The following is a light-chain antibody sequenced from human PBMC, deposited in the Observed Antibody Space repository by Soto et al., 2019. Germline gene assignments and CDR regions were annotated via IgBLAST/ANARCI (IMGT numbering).Light chain of an antibody. CDR3: SSYAGDNNLV. Sequence: QSVLTQTASVSGSPGQSITISCTGTSSDVGSYNLVSWYQQHPGKAPKLKIYECSKRPSGVSNRFSCSKSGDTASLTISGLQAEDEADYYCSSYAGDNNLVFGGGTKVTVL. J-gene: IGLJ2*01. CDR1: SSDVGSYNL. CDR2: ECS. V-gene: IGLV2-23*01.